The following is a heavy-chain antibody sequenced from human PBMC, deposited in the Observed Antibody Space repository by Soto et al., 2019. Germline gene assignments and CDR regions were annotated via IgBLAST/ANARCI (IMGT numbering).Heavy chain of an antibody. J-gene: IGHJ4*02. CDR1: GFTFSSYW. CDR2: INSDGSSK. Sequence: RGSLRLSCAASGFTFSSYWMHWVRQAPGKGLVWVSRINSDGSSKSYADSVKGRFTISRENAKNTLYLQMNSLRAEDTAVYYCARGNNIVLMVYATQYFDYWGQGTLVTVSS. CDR3: ARGNNIVLMVYATQYFDY. D-gene: IGHD2-8*01. V-gene: IGHV3-74*01.